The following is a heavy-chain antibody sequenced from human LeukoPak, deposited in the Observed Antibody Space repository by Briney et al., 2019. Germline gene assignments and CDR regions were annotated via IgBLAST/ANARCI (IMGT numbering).Heavy chain of an antibody. CDR1: GGSISSYY. CDR3: ARERSGSSSAFDI. D-gene: IGHD1-26*01. Sequence: SETLSLTCTVSGGSISSYYWSWIRQPPGKGLEWIGYIYYSGSTNYNPSLKSRVTISVDTSKNQFSLKLSSVTVADTAVYYCARERSGSSSAFDIWGQGTMVTVSS. J-gene: IGHJ3*02. CDR2: IYYSGST. V-gene: IGHV4-59*01.